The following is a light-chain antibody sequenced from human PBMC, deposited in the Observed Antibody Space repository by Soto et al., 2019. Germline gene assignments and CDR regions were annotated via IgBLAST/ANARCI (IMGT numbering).Light chain of an antibody. V-gene: IGLV1-40*01. CDR2: GNS. CDR1: SSNIGAGYD. J-gene: IGLJ3*02. Sequence: QSVLTQPPSVSGAPGQRVTISCTGSSSNIGAGYDVHWYQQLPGTAPKLLIYGNSNRPSGVPDRFSGSKSGTSASLAITGRQAADEADYYCQSYDSSLSGGVFGGGTKLTVL. CDR3: QSYDSSLSGGV.